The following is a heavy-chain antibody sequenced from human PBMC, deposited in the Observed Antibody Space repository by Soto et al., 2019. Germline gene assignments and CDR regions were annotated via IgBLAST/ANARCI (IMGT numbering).Heavy chain of an antibody. CDR2: IGVGGGDR. D-gene: IGHD3-10*01. CDR3: ARVRIGELV. CDR1: GFTFSSYA. Sequence: EVQLLESGGGLVQPGGSLRLSCAASGFTFSSYAMSWVRQAPGKGLEWVSIIGVGGGDRYYPESVKGRFTISRDNSRDTLDLEMNSLRDEDTAVYYCARVRIGELVWGQGTLVTVSS. J-gene: IGHJ4*02. V-gene: IGHV3-23*01.